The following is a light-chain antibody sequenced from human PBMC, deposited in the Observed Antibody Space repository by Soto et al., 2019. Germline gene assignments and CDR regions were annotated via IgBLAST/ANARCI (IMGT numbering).Light chain of an antibody. CDR1: QGISSY. V-gene: IGKV1-9*01. J-gene: IGKJ3*01. CDR2: AAS. Sequence: DVQLSQSSSFLSASVGDRVTITCRASQGISSYLAWYQQKPGKAPKLLIYAASTLQSGVPSRFSGSGSGTEFTLTISSLQPEDFATYYCQQLNSYPRTFGPGTKVDIK. CDR3: QQLNSYPRT.